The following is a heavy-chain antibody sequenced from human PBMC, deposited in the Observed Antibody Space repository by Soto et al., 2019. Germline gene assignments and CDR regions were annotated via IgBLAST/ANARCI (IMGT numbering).Heavy chain of an antibody. V-gene: IGHV4-34*01. CDR1: LGTFSSYY. CDR3: AGGTDSGCEYDY. D-gene: IGHD3-22*01. J-gene: IGHJ4*02. CDR2: IILSGGT. Sequence: YETLSLTAAADLGTFSSYYWIWIRQNPRKGLEWIGDIILSGGTTYNPSLKRRVTISLDTSKIHLCPKLSSVTATAAALYEGAGGTDSGCEYDYWGQGTLVTVSS.